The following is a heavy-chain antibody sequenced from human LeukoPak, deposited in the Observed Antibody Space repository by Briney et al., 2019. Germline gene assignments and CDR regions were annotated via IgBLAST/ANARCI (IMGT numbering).Heavy chain of an antibody. Sequence: SQTLSLTCAVSGGSISSGGYSWSWIRQPPGKGLEWIGYIYHSGSTYYNPSLKSRVTISVDTSKNQFSLKLSSVTAADTAVYYCARLPPYYYYGMDVWGQGTTVTVSS. CDR3: ARLPPYYYYGMDV. V-gene: IGHV4-30-2*01. J-gene: IGHJ6*02. CDR2: IYHSGST. CDR1: GGSISSGGYS.